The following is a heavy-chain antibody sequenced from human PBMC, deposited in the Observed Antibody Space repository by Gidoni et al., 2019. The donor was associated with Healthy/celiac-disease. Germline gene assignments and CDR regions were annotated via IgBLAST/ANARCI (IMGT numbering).Heavy chain of an antibody. CDR2: IYYSGST. V-gene: IGHV4-59*01. Sequence: QVQLQASGPGLVKPSATLSITCTVSGGSISSYYWSWIRQPPGKGLEWIWYIYYSGSTNYNPSRKSRVTISVDTSKNQFSLKLSSVTAADTAVYYCARESLAGPDYWGQGTLVTVSA. CDR1: GGSISSYY. D-gene: IGHD6-19*01. CDR3: ARESLAGPDY. J-gene: IGHJ4*02.